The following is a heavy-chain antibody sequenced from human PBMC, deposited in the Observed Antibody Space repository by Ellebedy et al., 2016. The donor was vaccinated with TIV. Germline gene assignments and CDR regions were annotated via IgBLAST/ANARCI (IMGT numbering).Heavy chain of an antibody. D-gene: IGHD6-6*01. Sequence: KFQGRVTITRDTSASTAYMELSSLRSEDTAVYYCARDPSIAARPNRFDPWGQGTLVTVSS. CDR3: ARDPSIAARPNRFDP. V-gene: IGHV1-3*01. J-gene: IGHJ5*02.